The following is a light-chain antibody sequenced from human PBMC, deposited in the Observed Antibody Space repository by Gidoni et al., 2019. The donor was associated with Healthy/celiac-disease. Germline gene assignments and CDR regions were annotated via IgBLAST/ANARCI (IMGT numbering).Light chain of an antibody. CDR1: SLRSYY. J-gene: IGLJ2*01. CDR2: VKN. CDR3: NSRDSSGNHVV. V-gene: IGLV3-19*01. Sequence: SSELTQDPAVSVALGQTVRITCQGDSLRSYYASRYQQKPGQAPVLVICVKNTRPSGIPDRFSGSSSGNTASLTITGAQAEDEADYYCNSRDSSGNHVVFGGGTKLTVL.